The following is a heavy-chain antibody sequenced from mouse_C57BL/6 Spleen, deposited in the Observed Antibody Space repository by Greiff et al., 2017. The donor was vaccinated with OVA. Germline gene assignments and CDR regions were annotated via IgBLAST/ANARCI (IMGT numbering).Heavy chain of an antibody. Sequence: QVHVKQPGAELVRPGSSVKLSCKASGYTFTSYWMDWVKQRPGQGLEWIGNIYPSDSETHYNQKFKDKATLTVDKSSSTAYMQLSSLTSEDSAVYYCARSGYYDYMYYFDYWGQGTTLTVSS. D-gene: IGHD2-4*01. V-gene: IGHV1-61*01. J-gene: IGHJ2*01. CDR2: IYPSDSET. CDR1: GYTFTSYW. CDR3: ARSGYYDYMYYFDY.